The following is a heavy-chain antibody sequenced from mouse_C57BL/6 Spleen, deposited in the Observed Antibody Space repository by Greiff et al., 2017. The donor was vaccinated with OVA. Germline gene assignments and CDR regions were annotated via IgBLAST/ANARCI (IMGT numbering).Heavy chain of an antibody. J-gene: IGHJ4*01. CDR1: GYTFTDYY. CDR3: ATRRSMDY. CDR2: INPNNGGT. V-gene: IGHV1-26*01. Sequence: VQLQQSGPELVKPGASVKISCKASGYTFTDYYMNWVKQSHGKSLEWIGDINPNNGGTSYNQKFKGKATLTVDKSSSTAYMELRSLTSEDSAVYYCATRRSMDYWGQGTSVTVSS.